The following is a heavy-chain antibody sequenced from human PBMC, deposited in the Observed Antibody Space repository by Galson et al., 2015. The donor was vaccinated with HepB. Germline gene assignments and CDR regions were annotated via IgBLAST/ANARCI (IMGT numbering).Heavy chain of an antibody. J-gene: IGHJ6*02. Sequence: SLRLSCAASGFTFDDYAMHWVRQAPGKGLEWVSGISWNRGSIGYADSVKGRFTISRDNAKNSLYLQMNSLRAEDTALYYCAKDNGGGSGSYYKGGMDVWGQGTTVTVSS. CDR2: ISWNRGSI. D-gene: IGHD3-10*01. CDR1: GFTFDDYA. CDR3: AKDNGGGSGSYYKGGMDV. V-gene: IGHV3-9*01.